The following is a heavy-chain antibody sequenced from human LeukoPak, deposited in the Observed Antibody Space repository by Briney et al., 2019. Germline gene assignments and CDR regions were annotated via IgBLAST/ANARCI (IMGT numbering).Heavy chain of an antibody. CDR2: INPNSGGT. V-gene: IGHV1-2*02. D-gene: IGHD4-23*01. J-gene: IGHJ6*02. Sequence: RASVNVSCKASGYTFTGYFIHWVRQAPGEGLDWMGWINPNSGGTNYAQKFQGRVTMTRDTSVTTAYMELSSLRSDDTAVYYCARDYGGNSGMDVWGLGTTVTVS. CDR1: GYTFTGYF. CDR3: ARDYGGNSGMDV.